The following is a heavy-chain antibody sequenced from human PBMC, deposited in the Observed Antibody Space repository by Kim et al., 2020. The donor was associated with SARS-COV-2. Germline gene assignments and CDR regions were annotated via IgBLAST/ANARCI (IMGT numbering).Heavy chain of an antibody. D-gene: IGHD6-13*01. Sequence: SDTLSLTCTVSGGSISSSSYYWGWIRQPPGKGLEWIGSIYYSGSTYYNPSLKSRVTISVDTSKNQFSLKLSSVTAADTAVYYCVRLGLRPGIAAADDYWGQGTLVTVSS. CDR2: IYYSGST. CDR1: GGSISSSSYY. V-gene: IGHV4-39*01. CDR3: VRLGLRPGIAAADDY. J-gene: IGHJ4*02.